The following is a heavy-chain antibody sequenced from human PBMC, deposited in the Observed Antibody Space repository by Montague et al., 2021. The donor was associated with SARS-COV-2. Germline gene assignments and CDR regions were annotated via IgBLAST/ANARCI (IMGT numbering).Heavy chain of an antibody. CDR3: AREPDYYDRSGYPYYYYYGMDV. J-gene: IGHJ6*02. CDR1: GGSISSSNW. CDR2: IFHSGST. V-gene: IGHV4-4*02. Sequence: SETLSLTCAVSGGSISSSNWWSWVRQPPGKGLEWIGEIFHSGSTNYNPSLKSRVTISVDKSKNQFSLKLSSVTAADTAVYYCAREPDYYDRSGYPYYYYYGMDVWGQGTTVTVSS. D-gene: IGHD3-22*01.